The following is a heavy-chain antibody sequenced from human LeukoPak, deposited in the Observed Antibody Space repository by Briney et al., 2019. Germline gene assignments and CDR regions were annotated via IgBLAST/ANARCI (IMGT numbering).Heavy chain of an antibody. CDR2: IYYSGST. CDR1: GGSISSYY. Sequence: SETLSLTCTVSGGSISSYYWSWIRQLPGKGLEWIGYIYYSGSTNYNPSLKSRVTISVDTSKNQFSLKLSSVTAADTAVYYCARGSGFDAFGIWGQGTMVTVSS. V-gene: IGHV4-59*01. D-gene: IGHD3-10*01. J-gene: IGHJ3*02. CDR3: ARGSGFDAFGI.